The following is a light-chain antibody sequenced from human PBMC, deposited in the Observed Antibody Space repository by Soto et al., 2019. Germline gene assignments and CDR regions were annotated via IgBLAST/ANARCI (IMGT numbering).Light chain of an antibody. V-gene: IGKV3-20*01. CDR3: QQYGSSRT. J-gene: IGKJ1*01. Sequence: THSPDTRTVCSGETAGHCRRALQSVTSNYLAWYQHKRGQAPRLLIYGASSRATGIPDRFRGSGSGTDFTLTITRLEPEEFAIDYCQQYGSSRTVGQLTKVDIK. CDR2: GAS. CDR1: QSVTSNY.